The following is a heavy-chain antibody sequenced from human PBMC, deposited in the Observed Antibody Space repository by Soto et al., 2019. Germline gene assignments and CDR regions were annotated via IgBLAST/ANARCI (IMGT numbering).Heavy chain of an antibody. D-gene: IGHD3-3*01. CDR3: AKDLGDYNFWRGLYYSAMAV. V-gene: IGHV3-30*18. Sequence: GGSLRLSCAASGFTFSSYGMHWVRQAPGKGLEWVAVMSYDGSNKYYVDSVKGQFTTSRKNPKNPLYLKMNALKADDTAVYYCAKDLGDYNFWRGLYYSAMAVGGQGTTVTVSS. CDR1: GFTFSSYG. CDR2: MSYDGSNK. J-gene: IGHJ6*02.